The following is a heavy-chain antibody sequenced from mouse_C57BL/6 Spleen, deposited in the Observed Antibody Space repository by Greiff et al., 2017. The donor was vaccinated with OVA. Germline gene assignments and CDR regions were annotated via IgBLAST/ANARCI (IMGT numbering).Heavy chain of an antibody. V-gene: IGHV1-26*01. J-gene: IGHJ4*01. CDR3: ARSAGHYAMDY. CDR2: INPNNGGT. Sequence: VQLKQSGPELVKPGASVKISCKASGYTFTDYYMNWVKQSHGKSLEWIGDINPNNGGTSYNQKFKGKATLTVDKSSSTAYMELRSLTSEDSAVYYCARSAGHYAMDYWGQGTSVTVSS. CDR1: GYTFTDYY. D-gene: IGHD6-1*01.